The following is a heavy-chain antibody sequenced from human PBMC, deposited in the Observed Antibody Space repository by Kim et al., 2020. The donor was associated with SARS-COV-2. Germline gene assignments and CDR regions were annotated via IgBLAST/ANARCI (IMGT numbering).Heavy chain of an antibody. CDR2: ISAYNGNT. CDR1: GYTFTSYG. J-gene: IGHJ6*02. D-gene: IGHD3-3*01. Sequence: ASVKVSCKASGYTFTSYGISWVRQAPGQGLEWMGWISAYNGNTNYAQKLQGRVTMTTDTSTSTAYMELRSLRSDDTAVYYCARDPPWDFWTPRTTQVATYYYYYGMDVWGQGTTVTVSS. CDR3: ARDPPWDFWTPRTTQVATYYYYYGMDV. V-gene: IGHV1-18*01.